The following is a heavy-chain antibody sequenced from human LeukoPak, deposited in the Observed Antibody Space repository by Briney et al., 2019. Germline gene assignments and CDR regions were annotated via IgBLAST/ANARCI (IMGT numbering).Heavy chain of an antibody. D-gene: IGHD3-10*01. CDR3: AKVYGSGSYYNPLRY. CDR1: GFTFTSYG. V-gene: IGHV3-30*02. CDR2: IRYDGSNK. J-gene: IGHJ4*02. Sequence: GGSLRLSCAASGFTFTSYGMHWVRQAPGKVLEWVAFIRYDGSNKYYADSVKGRFTISRDNSKNTLYLQMNSLRAEDTAVYYCAKVYGSGSYYNPLRYWGQGTLVTVSS.